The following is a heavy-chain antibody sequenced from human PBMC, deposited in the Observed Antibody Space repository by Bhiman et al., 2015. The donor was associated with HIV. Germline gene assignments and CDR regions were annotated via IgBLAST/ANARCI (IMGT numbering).Heavy chain of an antibody. CDR1: GSTVSDNF. CDR2: IYSGGGT. V-gene: IGHV3-53*01. D-gene: IGHD1-26*01. Sequence: EVQLVESGGGLIQPGGSRRDSPVQPLGSTVSDNFMSWVRPGSREGAWSGSSVIYSGGGTWYTGSVMGRFTISRDNSKNTLYLQMNSLRADDTAVYYCAGCEWELSPAFNYWGQGTLVTVSS. CDR3: AGCEWELSPAFNY. J-gene: IGHJ4*02.